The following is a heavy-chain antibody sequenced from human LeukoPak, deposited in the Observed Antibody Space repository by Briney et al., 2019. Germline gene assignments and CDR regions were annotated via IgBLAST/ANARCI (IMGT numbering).Heavy chain of an antibody. CDR3: AKPLWFGEIDAFDI. Sequence: PGGSLRLSCAASGFTFSSYAMHWVRQAPGKGLEWVAVISYDGSNKYYADSVKGRFTISRDNSKNTLYLQMNSLRAEDTAVYYCAKPLWFGEIDAFDIWGQGTMVTVSS. CDR1: GFTFSSYA. D-gene: IGHD3-10*01. J-gene: IGHJ3*02. V-gene: IGHV3-30*04. CDR2: ISYDGSNK.